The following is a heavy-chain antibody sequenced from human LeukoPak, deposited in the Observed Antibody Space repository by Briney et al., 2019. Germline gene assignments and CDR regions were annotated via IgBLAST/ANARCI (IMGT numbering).Heavy chain of an antibody. D-gene: IGHD3-22*01. CDR3: AREGDSSGYYYVYYFDY. CDR1: GFTFDDYG. J-gene: IGHJ4*02. CDR2: INWNGGST. V-gene: IGHV3-20*04. Sequence: GGSLRLSCAASGFTFDDYGMSWVRQAPGKGLEWVSGINWNGGSTGYADSVKGRFTISRDNAKNSLYLQMNGLRAEDTALYYCAREGDSSGYYYVYYFDYWGQGTLVTVSS.